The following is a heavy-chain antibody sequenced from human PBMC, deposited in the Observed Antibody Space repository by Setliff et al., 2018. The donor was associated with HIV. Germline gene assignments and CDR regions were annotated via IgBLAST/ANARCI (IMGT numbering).Heavy chain of an antibody. V-gene: IGHV3-15*01. D-gene: IGHD3-10*01. CDR3: ARDHLGSYDY. Sequence: GGSLRLSCAASGFTFSDYVTTWVRYAMTWVRQAPGKGLEWVGRIKSKTDGGTTDYAAPVKGRFTISRDDSKNTLYLQMNSLKTEDTAVYYCARDHLGSYDYWGQGTLVTVSS. CDR2: IKSKTDGGTT. J-gene: IGHJ4*02. CDR1: GFTFSDYVTTW.